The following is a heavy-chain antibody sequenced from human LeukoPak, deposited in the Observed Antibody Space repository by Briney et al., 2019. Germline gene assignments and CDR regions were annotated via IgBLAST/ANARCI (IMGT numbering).Heavy chain of an antibody. D-gene: IGHD3-10*01. J-gene: IGHJ4*02. CDR1: GFSLSTYGEG. CDR2: IYWDDDK. CDR3: AHYDYYGSGSPTVGY. Sequence: SGPTLVKPTQTLTLTCNFSGFSLSTYGEGVGWNRQPPGKALEWLALIYWDDDKRYSPSLKSRLTITKDTSKNQVVLTMTNMDPVDTATYYCAHYDYYGSGSPTVGYWGQGTLVTVSS. V-gene: IGHV2-5*02.